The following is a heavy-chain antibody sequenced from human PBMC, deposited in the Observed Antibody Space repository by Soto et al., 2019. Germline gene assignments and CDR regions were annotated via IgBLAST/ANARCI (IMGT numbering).Heavy chain of an antibody. J-gene: IGHJ6*02. Sequence: VQLLESGGGLVQPGGSLRLACTASGFTFNHYAMSWVRQAPGKRLEWVSAVSGRGGSTKYADSVKGRFIISRDNSNSTLYLQMDSLRGEDTAVYYCAKDSTVTTSLYFYYYGFDVWGQGTTVTVSS. CDR1: GFTFNHYA. V-gene: IGHV3-23*01. CDR2: VSGRGGST. CDR3: AKDSTVTTSLYFYYYGFDV. D-gene: IGHD4-17*01.